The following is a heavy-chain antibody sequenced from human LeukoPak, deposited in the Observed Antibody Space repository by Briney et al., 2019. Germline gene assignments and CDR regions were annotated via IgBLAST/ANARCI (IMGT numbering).Heavy chain of an antibody. CDR3: AELGITMIGGV. D-gene: IGHD3-10*02. J-gene: IGHJ6*04. CDR1: GFTFSNYW. Sequence: GGSLRLSCVASGFTFSNYWMNWVRQAPGKGLEWVSYISSSGSTIYYADSVKGRFTISRDNAKNSLYLQMNSLRAEDTAVYYCAELGITMIGGVWGKGTTVTISS. CDR2: ISSSGSTI. V-gene: IGHV3-48*04.